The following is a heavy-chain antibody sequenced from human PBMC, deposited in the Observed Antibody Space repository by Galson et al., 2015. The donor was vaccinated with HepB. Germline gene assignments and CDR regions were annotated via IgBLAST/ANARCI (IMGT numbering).Heavy chain of an antibody. Sequence: SLRLSCAASGFTFSSAWMSWVRQAPGKGLEWVGRIKSKTDGGTTDYAAPVKGRFTISRDDSKNTLYLQMNSLKTEDTAVYYCTTDLVGSYGGYGMDVWGQGTTVTVSS. J-gene: IGHJ6*02. V-gene: IGHV3-15*01. CDR3: TTDLVGSYGGYGMDV. D-gene: IGHD1-26*01. CDR2: IKSKTDGGTT. CDR1: GFTFSSAW.